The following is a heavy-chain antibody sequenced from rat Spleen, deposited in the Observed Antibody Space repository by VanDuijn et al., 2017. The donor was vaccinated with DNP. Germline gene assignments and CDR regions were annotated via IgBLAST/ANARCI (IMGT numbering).Heavy chain of an antibody. D-gene: IGHD1-4*01. CDR3: PRVENGYVNYCFPY. CDR2: IWTGGTT. Sequence: QVQLKESGPGLVQPSQTMSLTCTVSGFSLTSYHVSWVRQPPGKGLEWMGIIWTGGTTAYNSLLKSRLSITRDTSKNQVFLKMNSLQIEDTATYYCPRVENGYVNYCFPYWGQGTLVTVSS. V-gene: IGHV2-43*01. J-gene: IGHJ3*01. CDR1: GFSLTSYH.